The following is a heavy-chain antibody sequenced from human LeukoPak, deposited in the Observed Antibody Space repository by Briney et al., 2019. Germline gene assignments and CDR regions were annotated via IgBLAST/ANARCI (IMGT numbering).Heavy chain of an antibody. J-gene: IGHJ4*02. V-gene: IGHV2-5*01. Sequence: ESGPTLVKPTQTLTLTCTFSGFSLSTSGVGVGWIRQPLGKALEWVALIYWNDDKRYSPSLKSRLTITKDTSKNQVVLTMTNMDPVDTATYYCAHRSYYDSSGYYSFDYWGQGTLVTVSS. D-gene: IGHD3-22*01. CDR3: AHRSYYDSSGYYSFDY. CDR2: IYWNDDK. CDR1: GFSLSTSGVG.